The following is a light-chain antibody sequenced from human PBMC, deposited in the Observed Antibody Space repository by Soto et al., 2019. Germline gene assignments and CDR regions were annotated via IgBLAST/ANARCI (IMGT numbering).Light chain of an antibody. CDR2: AAS. Sequence: DIQMTQSPSSLSASVGNRVTITCRASQGISNYLAWYQQKPGKVPKLLIYAASTLQSGVPSRFSDSGSGTDFTLTTSSLQPEDVATYYCQKYNSAPWTFGQGTKVDIK. J-gene: IGKJ1*01. V-gene: IGKV1-27*01. CDR1: QGISNY. CDR3: QKYNSAPWT.